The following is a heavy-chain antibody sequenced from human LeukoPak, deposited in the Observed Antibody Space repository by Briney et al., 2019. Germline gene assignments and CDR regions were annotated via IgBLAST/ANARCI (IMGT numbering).Heavy chain of an antibody. Sequence: GGSLRLSCAASGFTFSSYAMSWVRQAPGKGLEWVSAISGSGDSTYYADSVKGRFTISRDNSKNTLYLQMNSLRAEDTAVYYCAKDLYYGSGIPYYFDYWGQGTLVTVSS. CDR1: GFTFSSYA. V-gene: IGHV3-23*01. CDR3: AKDLYYGSGIPYYFDY. J-gene: IGHJ4*02. D-gene: IGHD3-10*01. CDR2: ISGSGDST.